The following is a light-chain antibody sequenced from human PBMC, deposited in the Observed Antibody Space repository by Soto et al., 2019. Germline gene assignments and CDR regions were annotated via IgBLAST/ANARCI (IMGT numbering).Light chain of an antibody. CDR2: TAS. J-gene: IGKJ4*01. CDR1: QSIRSH. CDR3: QQSYSNPLVT. Sequence: DIQMTQSPSSLSASVGDTVTITCRASQSIRSHLNWYQQKPGKGTKLLIYTASSLQSGVPSRFSGSVSGTDFTLTISSLQPEDFATYYCQQSYSNPLVTFGGGTKVDIK. V-gene: IGKV1-39*01.